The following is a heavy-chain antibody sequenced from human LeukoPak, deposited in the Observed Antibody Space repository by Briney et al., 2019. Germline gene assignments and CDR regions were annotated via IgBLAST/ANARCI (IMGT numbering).Heavy chain of an antibody. CDR1: GFTFSSYD. CDR3: ARDPDRSGFDY. CDR2: IGTAGDT. J-gene: IGHJ4*02. Sequence: PGGSLRLSCAASGFTFSSYDMHWVRQATGKGLEWVSAIGTAGDTYYPGSVKGRFTISRENAKNSLYLQMNSLRVEDTGLYYCARDPDRSGFDYWGQGTLVTVSS. V-gene: IGHV3-13*01. D-gene: IGHD1-14*01.